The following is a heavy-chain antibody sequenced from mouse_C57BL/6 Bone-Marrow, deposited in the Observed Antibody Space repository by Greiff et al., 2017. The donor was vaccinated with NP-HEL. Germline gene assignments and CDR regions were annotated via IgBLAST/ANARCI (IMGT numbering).Heavy chain of an antibody. Sequence: EVQGVESGPVLVKPGASVKMSCKASGYTFTDYYMNWVKQSHGKSLEWIGVINPYNGGTSYNQKFKGKATLTVDKSSSTAYMELNSLTSEDSAVYYCALYSNYGSAMDYWGQGTSVTVSS. CDR3: ALYSNYGSAMDY. D-gene: IGHD2-5*01. J-gene: IGHJ4*01. V-gene: IGHV1-19*01. CDR2: INPYNGGT. CDR1: GYTFTDYY.